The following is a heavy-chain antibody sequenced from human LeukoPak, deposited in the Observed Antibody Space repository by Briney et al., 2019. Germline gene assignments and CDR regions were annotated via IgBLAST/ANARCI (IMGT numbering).Heavy chain of an antibody. V-gene: IGHV4-39*07. Sequence: PSETLSLTCTVSDGSISSSSYYWSWIRQPPGKGLEWIGEINHSGSTNYNPSLKSRVTISVDTSKNQFSLKLSSVTAADTAVYYCARGVRGRFDYWGQGTLVTVSS. CDR3: ARGVRGRFDY. J-gene: IGHJ4*02. CDR2: INHSGST. D-gene: IGHD3-10*01. CDR1: DGSISSSSYY.